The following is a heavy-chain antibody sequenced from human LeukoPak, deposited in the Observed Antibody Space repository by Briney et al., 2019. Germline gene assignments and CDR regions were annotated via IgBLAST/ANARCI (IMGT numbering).Heavy chain of an antibody. Sequence: GGSLRLSCAASGFTFSSYAMSWVRQAPGKGLEWVSAISGSGGSTYYADSVKGRFTISRDNSKNALYLQMNSLRAEDTAVYYCAKSTAEYQLLYEGYWGQGTLVTVSS. V-gene: IGHV3-23*01. CDR2: ISGSGGST. D-gene: IGHD2-2*02. CDR3: AKSTAEYQLLYEGY. CDR1: GFTFSSYA. J-gene: IGHJ4*02.